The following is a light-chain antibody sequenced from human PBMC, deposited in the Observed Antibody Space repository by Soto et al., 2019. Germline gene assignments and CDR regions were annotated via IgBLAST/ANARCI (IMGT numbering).Light chain of an antibody. CDR3: LQDYTYPWT. Sequence: AIQLTQSPSSLSASVGDRVTITCRASQGISSYLGWYQQKPGKAPNLLIYDASTLHSGVPSRFSGSASGTDFTLTISSLQPEDFATYYCLQDYTYPWTFGQGTKVEMK. V-gene: IGKV1-6*01. J-gene: IGKJ1*01. CDR1: QGISSY. CDR2: DAS.